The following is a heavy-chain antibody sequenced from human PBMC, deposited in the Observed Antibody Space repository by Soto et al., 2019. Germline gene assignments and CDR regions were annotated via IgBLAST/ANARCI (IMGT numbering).Heavy chain of an antibody. CDR1: GFTFSSHS. J-gene: IGHJ4*02. CDR2: ITGNGGST. Sequence: GGSLRLSCVASGFTFSSHSMNWVRQAPGKGLEYVAAITGNGGSTYYVDSVKGRFTISRDNSKNTLYLQRGSLRTEDMAVYYCARTSRNYWYLDYWGQGSPVTVSS. V-gene: IGHV3-64*02. CDR3: ARTSRNYWYLDY. D-gene: IGHD2-8*02.